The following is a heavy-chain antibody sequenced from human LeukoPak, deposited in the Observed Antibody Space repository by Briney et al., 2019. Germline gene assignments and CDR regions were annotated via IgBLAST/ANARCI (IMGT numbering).Heavy chain of an antibody. CDR3: ARDRYYYDSSGYYLPYNWFDP. CDR1: GFTFSSYS. V-gene: IGHV3-21*01. J-gene: IGHJ5*02. CDR2: ISSSSSYI. D-gene: IGHD3-22*01. Sequence: GGSLRLSCAAPGFTFSSYSMNWVRQAPGKGLEWVSSISSSSSYIYYADSVKGRFTISRDNAKNSLYLQMNSLRAEDTAVYYCARDRYYYDSSGYYLPYNWFDPWGQGTLVTVSS.